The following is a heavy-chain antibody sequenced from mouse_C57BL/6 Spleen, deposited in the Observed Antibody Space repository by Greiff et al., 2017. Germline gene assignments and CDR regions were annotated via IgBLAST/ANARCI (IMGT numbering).Heavy chain of an antibody. CDR2: ISSGGSYT. V-gene: IGHV5-6*01. D-gene: IGHD1-1*01. J-gene: IGHJ4*01. CDR3: ARYKSYDFYAMDY. CDR1: GFTFSSYG. Sequence: EVQGVESGGDLVKPGGSLKLSCAASGFTFSSYGMSWVRQTPDKRLEWVATISSGGSYTYYPDSVKGRFTISRDNAKNTLYLQMSSLKSEDTAMYYCARYKSYDFYAMDYWGQGTSVTVSS.